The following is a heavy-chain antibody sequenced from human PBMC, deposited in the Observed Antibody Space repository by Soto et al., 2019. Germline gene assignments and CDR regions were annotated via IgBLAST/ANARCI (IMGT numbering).Heavy chain of an antibody. V-gene: IGHV3-23*01. CDR2: IGSGGSPT. D-gene: IGHD3-9*01. Sequence: SLRLSCAASEFTFSTYAMSWVRQAPGKGLEWVSSIGSGGSPTYYADSVKGRFTISSDNSKNTLYLQMNSLRAEDTAVYYCAKGALSTYFDWGQGTLVTVSS. CDR1: EFTFSTYA. J-gene: IGHJ4*02. CDR3: AKGALSTYFD.